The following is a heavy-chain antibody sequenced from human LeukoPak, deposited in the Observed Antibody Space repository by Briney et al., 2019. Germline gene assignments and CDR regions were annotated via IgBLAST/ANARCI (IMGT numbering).Heavy chain of an antibody. Sequence: SETLSLTCTVSGGPITTYYLSWIRQSAGLGLEWIGRISGSGVITYNPSLKSRVILSLDTSNNHFSLKLISVTAADTAVYYCARDSGTTGEVKFDPWGQGMLVTVSS. CDR2: ISGSGVI. CDR1: GGPITTYY. D-gene: IGHD3-10*01. CDR3: ARDSGTTGEVKFDP. V-gene: IGHV4-4*07. J-gene: IGHJ5*02.